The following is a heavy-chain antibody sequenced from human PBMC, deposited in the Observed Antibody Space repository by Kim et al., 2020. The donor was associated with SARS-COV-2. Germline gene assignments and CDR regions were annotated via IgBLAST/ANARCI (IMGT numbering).Heavy chain of an antibody. J-gene: IGHJ4*02. CDR3: AKDLNRGGDCYYDY. V-gene: IGHV3-23*01. D-gene: IGHD2-21*01. Sequence: ADSVKGRFTISRDNSKNTLYLQMNSLRAEDTAVYYCAKDLNRGGDCYYDYWGQGTLVTVSS.